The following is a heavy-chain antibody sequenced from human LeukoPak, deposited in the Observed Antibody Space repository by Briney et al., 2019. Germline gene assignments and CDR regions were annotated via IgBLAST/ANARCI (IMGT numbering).Heavy chain of an antibody. V-gene: IGHV1-18*01. CDR1: GYTFTNFG. D-gene: IGHD5-24*01. CDR3: GRVDMATTKDY. Sequence: GASVKVSCKAFGYTFTNFGITWVRQAPGQGLEWMGWIGAYNGVTKYGQNFQGRVTMTTDTSTTTAYMDLRSLSSDDTAVYYCGRVDMATTKDYWGQGTLVTVSS. CDR2: IGAYNGVT. J-gene: IGHJ4*02.